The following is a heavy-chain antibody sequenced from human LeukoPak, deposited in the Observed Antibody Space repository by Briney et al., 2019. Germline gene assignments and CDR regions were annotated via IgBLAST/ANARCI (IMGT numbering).Heavy chain of an antibody. Sequence: SETLSLTCAVYGGSFSGYYWSWLRQPPGKGLEWIGYIYYSGSTNYNPSLKSRVTISVDTSKNHFSLKLSSVTAADTAVYYCARRYQLLLWFDPWGQGTLVTVSS. J-gene: IGHJ5*02. CDR2: IYYSGST. D-gene: IGHD2-2*01. CDR3: ARRYQLLLWFDP. V-gene: IGHV4-59*08. CDR1: GGSFSGYY.